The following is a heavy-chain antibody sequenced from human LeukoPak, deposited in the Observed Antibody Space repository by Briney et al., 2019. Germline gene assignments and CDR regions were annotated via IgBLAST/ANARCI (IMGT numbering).Heavy chain of an antibody. J-gene: IGHJ3*02. D-gene: IGHD3-10*01. V-gene: IGHV4-39*07. CDR2: IYSSGNT. Sequence: SETLSLTCSVSGVSISSGSNYWGWIRQPPVKTLEWIGSIYSSGNTYYNPSLKSRVIILIDTAKNHFSLNLTSVTAADTAVYYCARSDGYGLVGIWGQGTMVTVSS. CDR1: GVSISSGSNY. CDR3: ARSDGYGLVGI.